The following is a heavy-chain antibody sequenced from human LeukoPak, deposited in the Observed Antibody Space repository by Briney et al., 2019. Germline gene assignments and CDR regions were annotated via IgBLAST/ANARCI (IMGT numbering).Heavy chain of an antibody. CDR2: ISGSGGST. Sequence: GGSLRLSCAASGFTFSSYAMSWVRQAPGKGLEWVSAISGSGGSTYYADSVKGRFTISRDNSKNTLYLQMNSLRAEDTAVYYCAKNPQWELDMPELYYFDYWGQGTLVTVSS. CDR3: AKNPQWELDMPELYYFDY. D-gene: IGHD1-26*01. V-gene: IGHV3-23*01. CDR1: GFTFSSYA. J-gene: IGHJ4*02.